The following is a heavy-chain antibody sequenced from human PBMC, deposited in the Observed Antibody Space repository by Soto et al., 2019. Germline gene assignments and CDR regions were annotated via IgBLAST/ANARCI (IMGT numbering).Heavy chain of an antibody. D-gene: IGHD2-2*01. CDR2: IYYSGST. CDR3: ARALEVVPAAISILDQYGMDV. V-gene: IGHV4-30-4*08. J-gene: IGHJ6*02. CDR1: GYSIGIGYC. Sequence: SETRSLTSAVSGYSIGIGYCLVCIRQPPGKGLEWIGYIYYSGSTYYNPSLKSRVTISVDTSKNQFSLKLSSVTAADTAVYYCARALEVVPAAISILDQYGMDVWGQGTTVTGSS.